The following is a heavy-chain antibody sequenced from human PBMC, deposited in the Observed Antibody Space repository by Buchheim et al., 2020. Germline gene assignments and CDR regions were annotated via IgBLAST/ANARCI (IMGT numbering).Heavy chain of an antibody. CDR1: GGSISSYY. Sequence: QVQLQESGPGLVKPSETLSLTCTVSGGSISSYYWSWIRQPPGKGLEWIEYIYYSGSTNYNPSLKSRVTISVDTSKNQFSLKLSSVTAADTAVYYCARLGIVVAVFDYWGQGTL. D-gene: IGHD3-22*01. CDR3: ARLGIVVAVFDY. V-gene: IGHV4-59*01. J-gene: IGHJ4*02. CDR2: IYYSGST.